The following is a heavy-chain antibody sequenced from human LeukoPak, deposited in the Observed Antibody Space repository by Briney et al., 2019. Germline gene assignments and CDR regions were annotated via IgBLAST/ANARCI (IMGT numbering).Heavy chain of an antibody. Sequence: ASVKVSCKASGYTFTGYYMHWVRQAPGQGLEWMGWINPNSGGTNYAQKFQGRVTMTRDTSISTAYMELSSLRSEDTAVYYCARDRGGKITMVRGVTNWFDPWGQGTLVTVSS. D-gene: IGHD3-10*01. CDR3: ARDRGGKITMVRGVTNWFDP. V-gene: IGHV1-2*02. CDR1: GYTFTGYY. J-gene: IGHJ5*02. CDR2: INPNSGGT.